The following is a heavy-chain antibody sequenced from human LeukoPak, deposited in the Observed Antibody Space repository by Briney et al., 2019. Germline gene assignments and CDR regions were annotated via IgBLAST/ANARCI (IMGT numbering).Heavy chain of an antibody. V-gene: IGHV3-30-3*01. Sequence: GGSLRLSCAASGLTFSSYAMHWVRQAPGKGLEWVAVISYDGSNKYYADSVKGRFTISRDNSKNTLYLQMNSLRAEDTAVYYCARVIAVAGTAFDYWGQGTLVTVSS. J-gene: IGHJ4*02. D-gene: IGHD6-19*01. CDR3: ARVIAVAGTAFDY. CDR1: GLTFSSYA. CDR2: ISYDGSNK.